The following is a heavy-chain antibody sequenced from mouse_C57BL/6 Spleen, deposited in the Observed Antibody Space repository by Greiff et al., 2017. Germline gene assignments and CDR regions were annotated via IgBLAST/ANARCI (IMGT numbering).Heavy chain of an antibody. J-gene: IGHJ4*01. CDR2: IRNKANGYTT. Sequence: EVQLQESGGGLVQPGGSLSLSCAASGFTFTDYYMSWVRQPPGKALEWLGFIRNKANGYTTEYSSSVKGRFTISRDNSKSILYLQMNALRAEDSATYYCARYYDVSSYYAMDYWGQGTSVTVSS. CDR3: ARYYDVSSYYAMDY. V-gene: IGHV7-3*01. D-gene: IGHD2-3*01. CDR1: GFTFTDYY.